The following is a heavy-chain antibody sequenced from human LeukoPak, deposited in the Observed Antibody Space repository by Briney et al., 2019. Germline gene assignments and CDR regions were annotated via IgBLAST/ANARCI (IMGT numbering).Heavy chain of an antibody. CDR2: ISGSGGST. D-gene: IGHD3-3*01. Sequence: GGSLRLSCAASGFTFSSYAMSWVRQAPGKGLEWVSAISGSGGSTYYADSVKGRFTISRDNSKNTLYLQMNSLRAEDTAVYYCAKSAVLRCILVSRGYYFDYWGQGTLVTVSS. J-gene: IGHJ4*02. CDR1: GFTFSSYA. CDR3: AKSAVLRCILVSRGYYFDY. V-gene: IGHV3-23*01.